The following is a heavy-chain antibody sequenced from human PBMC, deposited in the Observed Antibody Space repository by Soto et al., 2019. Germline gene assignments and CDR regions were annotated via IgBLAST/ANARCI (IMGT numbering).Heavy chain of an antibody. CDR2: IIPIFGTA. CDR1: GGTFSSYA. D-gene: IGHD1-20*01. J-gene: IGHJ3*02. Sequence: GASVKVSCKASGGTFSSYAISWVRQAPGQGLEWMGGIIPIFGTANYAQKFQGRVTITADESTSTAYMELSSLRSEDTAVYYCASSVFVTGTDAFDIWGQGTMVTVSS. V-gene: IGHV1-69*13. CDR3: ASSVFVTGTDAFDI.